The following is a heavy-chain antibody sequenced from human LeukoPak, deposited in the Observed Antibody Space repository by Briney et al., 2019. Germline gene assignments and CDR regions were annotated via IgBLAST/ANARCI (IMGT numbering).Heavy chain of an antibody. CDR1: GFTFSTYA. J-gene: IGHJ4*02. CDR2: ISGSGGST. CDR3: AISGGYWAWAH. Sequence: GGSLRLSCAASGFTFSTYAMSWVRQAPGKGLEWVSGISGSGGSTHYADSVKGRFTISRDNSKNTLYLQMNSLRAEDTAVYYCAISGGYWAWAHWGQGTLVTVPS. D-gene: IGHD1-26*01. V-gene: IGHV3-23*01.